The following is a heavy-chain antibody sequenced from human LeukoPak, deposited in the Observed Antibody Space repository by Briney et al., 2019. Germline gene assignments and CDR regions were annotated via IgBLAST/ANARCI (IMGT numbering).Heavy chain of an antibody. CDR2: IRYDGSNK. CDR3: TKLGYCSSTSCSQATGPYYYYMDV. Sequence: GGSLRLSCAACGFTFSSYGMHWVRQAPGKGLEWVAFIRYDGSNKYYADSVKGRFTISRDTSKNTLYLQMNSLRAEDTAGYYCTKLGYCSSTSCSQATGPYYYYMDVWGKGTTVTVSS. J-gene: IGHJ6*03. V-gene: IGHV3-30*02. CDR1: GFTFSSYG. D-gene: IGHD2-2*01.